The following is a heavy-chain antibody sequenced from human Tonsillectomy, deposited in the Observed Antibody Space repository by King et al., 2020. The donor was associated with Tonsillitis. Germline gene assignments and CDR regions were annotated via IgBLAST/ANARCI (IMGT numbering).Heavy chain of an antibody. V-gene: IGHV3-30-3*01. CDR1: GFTFSSYA. D-gene: IGHD2-2*01. CDR2: ISYDGSNK. J-gene: IGHJ4*02. Sequence: QVQPVESGGGVVQPGRSLRLSCAASGFTFSSYAMHWVRQAPGKGLEWVAVISYDGSNKYYADSVKGRFTISRDNSKNTLYLQMNSLRAEDTAVYYCARVRCSSTSCPWGYWGQGTLVTVSS. CDR3: ARVRCSSTSCPWGY.